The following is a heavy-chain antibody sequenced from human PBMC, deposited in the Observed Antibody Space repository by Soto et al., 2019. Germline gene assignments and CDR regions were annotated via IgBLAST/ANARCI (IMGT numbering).Heavy chain of an antibody. CDR3: AREARVTYYYDSSGYYVGWFDP. CDR2: ISAYNGNT. J-gene: IGHJ5*02. D-gene: IGHD3-22*01. V-gene: IGHV1-18*01. CDR1: GYTFTSYG. Sequence: ASVKVSCKASGYTFTSYGISWVRQAPGQGLEWMGWISAYNGNTNYAQKLQGRVTMTTDTSTSTAYMELRSLRSDDTAVYYCAREARVTYYYDSSGYYVGWFDPWSQGTLVTVSS.